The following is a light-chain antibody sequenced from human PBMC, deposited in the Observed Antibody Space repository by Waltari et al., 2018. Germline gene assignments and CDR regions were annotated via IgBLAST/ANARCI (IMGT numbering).Light chain of an antibody. CDR2: DAS. J-gene: IGKJ2*01. CDR1: QSVSTY. Sequence: EFVLTQSPATLFLSPGETATLPCRASQSVSTYLTWYQQKPGQAPRLLNYDASRRATGIPARFSGSGSGTDFTLTISSLEPEDFAVYYCQQRGNWPSGYTFGQGTKLEIK. CDR3: QQRGNWPSGYT. V-gene: IGKV3-11*01.